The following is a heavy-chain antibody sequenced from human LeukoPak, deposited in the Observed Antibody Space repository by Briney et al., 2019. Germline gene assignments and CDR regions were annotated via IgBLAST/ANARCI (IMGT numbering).Heavy chain of an antibody. D-gene: IGHD6-19*01. CDR1: GGTFSSYA. CDR3: ARDRGASSGPLDY. Sequence: ASVKVSCKASGGTFSSYAISWARQAPGQGLEWMGRIIPIFGTANYAQKFQGRVTITTDESTSTAYMELSSLRSEDTAVYYCARDRGASSGPLDYWGQGTLVTVSS. J-gene: IGHJ4*02. CDR2: IIPIFGTA. V-gene: IGHV1-69*05.